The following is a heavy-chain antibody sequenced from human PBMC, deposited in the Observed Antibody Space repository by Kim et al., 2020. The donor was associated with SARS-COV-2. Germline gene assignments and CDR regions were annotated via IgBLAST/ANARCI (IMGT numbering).Heavy chain of an antibody. J-gene: IGHJ4*02. V-gene: IGHV4-34*01. CDR2: INHSGST. CDR3: ARYSSSSGFDY. CDR1: GGSFSGYY. Sequence: SETLSLTCAVYGGSFSGYYWSWIRQPPGKGLEWIGEINHSGSTNYNPSLKNRVTISVDTSKNQFSLKLSSVTAADTAVYYCARYSSSSGFDYWGQGTLVTVSS. D-gene: IGHD6-6*01.